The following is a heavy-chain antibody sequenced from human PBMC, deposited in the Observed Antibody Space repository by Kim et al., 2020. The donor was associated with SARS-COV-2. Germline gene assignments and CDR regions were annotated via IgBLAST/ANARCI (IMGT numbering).Heavy chain of an antibody. D-gene: IGHD3-16*01. CDR2: GST. V-gene: IGHV4-59*01. Sequence: GSTDYKPALKSRVTIFIDTSKSQFSLRLSSVTAADTALYFCARMPYGGFDYWGQGTLVIVSS. CDR3: ARMPYGGFDY. J-gene: IGHJ4*02.